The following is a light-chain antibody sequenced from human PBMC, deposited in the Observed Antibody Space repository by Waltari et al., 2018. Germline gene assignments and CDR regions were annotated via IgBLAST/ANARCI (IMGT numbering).Light chain of an antibody. CDR2: AAS. V-gene: IGKV1-39*01. Sequence: IQMTQSPSSLSASVGDRVVITCRASQSISSFLNWYQQKPGKVPTRLSCAASTLQSGVPSRCSGSWSGTDFTLTIRSLQPEDFATYYCQQIYSPMWTFGQGTKVDI. CDR1: QSISSF. J-gene: IGKJ1*01. CDR3: QQIYSPMWT.